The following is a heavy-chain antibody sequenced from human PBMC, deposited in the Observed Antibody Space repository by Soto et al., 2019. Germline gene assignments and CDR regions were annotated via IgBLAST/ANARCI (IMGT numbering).Heavy chain of an antibody. J-gene: IGHJ4*02. CDR2: ISSTTNYI. V-gene: IGHV3-21*01. CDR1: GFTFGRYS. CDR3: ARESEDLTSNFDY. Sequence: GGSLRLSCAASGFTFGRYSMNWVRQAPGKGLEWVSSISSTTNYIYYADSMKGRFTVSRDNAKNSVYLDMNSLSAEDTAVYYCARESEDLTSNFDYWGQGTLVTSPQ.